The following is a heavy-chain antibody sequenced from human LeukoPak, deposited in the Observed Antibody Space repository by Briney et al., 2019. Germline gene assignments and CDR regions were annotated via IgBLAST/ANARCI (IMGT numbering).Heavy chain of an antibody. CDR2: IYYSGST. CDR1: GGSISSSSYY. Sequence: EPSETLSLTCTVSGGSISSSSYYWGWIRQPPGKGLEWIGDIYYSGSTYYSPSLKSRVSISVDTSKNQFSLILSSVIAADTALYYCARRRYYDSTGYFDWGQGTQVTVS. CDR3: ARRRYYDSTGYFD. V-gene: IGHV4-39*01. D-gene: IGHD3-22*01. J-gene: IGHJ1*01.